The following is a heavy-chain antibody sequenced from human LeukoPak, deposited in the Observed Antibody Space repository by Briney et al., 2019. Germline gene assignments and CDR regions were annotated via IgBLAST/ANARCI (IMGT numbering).Heavy chain of an antibody. CDR1: GGSFSGYY. CDR2: INHSGST. D-gene: IGHD3-22*01. V-gene: IGHV4-34*01. J-gene: IGHJ2*01. CDR3: ARKYWRPIVVVIRTPGYFDL. Sequence: KPSETLSLXCAVYGGSFSGYYWSWSRQPPGKGLEWIGEINHSGSTNYNPSLKSRVTISVDTSKNQFSLKLSSVTAADTAVYYCARKYWRPIVVVIRTPGYFDLWGRGTLVTVSS.